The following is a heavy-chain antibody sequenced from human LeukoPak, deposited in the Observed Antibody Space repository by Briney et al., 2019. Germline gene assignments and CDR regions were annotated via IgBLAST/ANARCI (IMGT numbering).Heavy chain of an antibody. Sequence: ASVKVSCKASGYTFTGYYMHWVRQAPGQGLEWMGWINPNSGGTNYAQRFQGRVTITRDTSASTAYMELSSLRSEDTAVYYCALGIAAAGPFDYWGQGTLVTVSS. V-gene: IGHV1-2*02. CDR2: INPNSGGT. CDR3: ALGIAAAGPFDY. D-gene: IGHD6-13*01. J-gene: IGHJ4*02. CDR1: GYTFTGYY.